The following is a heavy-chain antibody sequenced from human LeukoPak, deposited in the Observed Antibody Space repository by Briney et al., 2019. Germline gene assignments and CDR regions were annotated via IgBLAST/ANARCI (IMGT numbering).Heavy chain of an antibody. V-gene: IGHV1-18*01. D-gene: IGHD1-26*01. CDR1: GYTFTSYD. CDR2: TSAHNKNT. J-gene: IGHJ4*02. CDR3: ARCIVGAITFFDY. Sequence: ASVKVSCKASGYTFTSYDISWVRQAPGQGLEWMGWTSAHNKNTNYAQKLQGRVTMTTDTSTSTAYMELRSLRSDDTAVYYCARCIVGAITFFDYWGQGTLVTVSS.